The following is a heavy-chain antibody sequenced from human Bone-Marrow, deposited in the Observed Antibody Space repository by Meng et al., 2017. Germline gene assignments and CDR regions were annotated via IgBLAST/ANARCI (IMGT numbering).Heavy chain of an antibody. Sequence: VQLVRFGAEVKKPGASVKVSCKASEGTFSSYTIRGGRQAPGQGLEWMGGVIPIFGTANYAQKFQGRVTITADESTSTAYMELSSLRSEDTAVYYCARDEGAVAGKNWGQGTLVTVSS. CDR1: EGTFSSYT. D-gene: IGHD6-19*01. V-gene: IGHV1-69*01. J-gene: IGHJ4*02. CDR3: ARDEGAVAGKN. CDR2: VIPIFGTA.